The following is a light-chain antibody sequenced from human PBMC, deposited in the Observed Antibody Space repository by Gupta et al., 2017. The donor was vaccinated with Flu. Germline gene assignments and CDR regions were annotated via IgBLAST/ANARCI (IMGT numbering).Light chain of an antibody. V-gene: IGKV3-15*01. Sequence: ATLLVSPGGRASLTCRASRSVRTNLAWYQQKPGPTPRLLIYGASIRATSIPARCSGSGSGTEFALPISSLQSEDFAVYYCQQHNNWPPWTFGQGTQVESK. CDR1: RSVRTN. CDR3: QQHNNWPPWT. J-gene: IGKJ1*01. CDR2: GAS.